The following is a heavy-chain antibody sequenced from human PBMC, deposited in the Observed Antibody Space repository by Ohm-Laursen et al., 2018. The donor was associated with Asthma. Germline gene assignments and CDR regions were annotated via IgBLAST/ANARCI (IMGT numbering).Heavy chain of an antibody. D-gene: IGHD3-22*01. CDR2: ISSSSSSL. CDR3: ARGYYYDSRASYYFDY. Sequence: SLRLSCAASGFTFDFYCMSWVRQAPGKGLEWVSYISSSSSSLYYADSVKGRFTISRDDAKNSLSLQMNSLRDDDTAVYYCARGYYYDSRASYYFDYWGQGTLVTVSS. V-gene: IGHV3-48*02. CDR1: GFTFDFYC. J-gene: IGHJ4*02.